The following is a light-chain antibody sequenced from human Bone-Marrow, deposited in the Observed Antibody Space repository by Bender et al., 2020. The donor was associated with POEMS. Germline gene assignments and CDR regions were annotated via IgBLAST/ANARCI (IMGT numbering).Light chain of an antibody. Sequence: SYVLTQPPSVSVAPRQTARITCGGNNIGSKSVHWYQQKTGQAPVVVVYDDNDRPSGIPERFSGSNSGDTATLTISRVEVGDEADYYCQVWSSRLEQRVFGGGTKLTVL. CDR2: DDN. CDR3: QVWSSRLEQRV. J-gene: IGLJ2*01. V-gene: IGLV3-21*02. CDR1: NIGSKS.